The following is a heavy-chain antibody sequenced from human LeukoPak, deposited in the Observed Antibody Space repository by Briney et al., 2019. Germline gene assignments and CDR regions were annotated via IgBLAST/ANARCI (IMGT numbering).Heavy chain of an antibody. D-gene: IGHD3-16*01. J-gene: IGHJ3*02. CDR1: GFTVSSNF. CDR2: IYSGGNT. CDR3: VRDRLPPLGAFDI. Sequence: GGSLRLSCAASGFTVSSNFMSWVRQAPGKGLEWVSVIYSGGNTYYADYVKGRFTISRDNSKNTLYLQVNSLRAEDTAVYHCVRDRLPPLGAFDIWGQGTMVTVSS. V-gene: IGHV3-66*01.